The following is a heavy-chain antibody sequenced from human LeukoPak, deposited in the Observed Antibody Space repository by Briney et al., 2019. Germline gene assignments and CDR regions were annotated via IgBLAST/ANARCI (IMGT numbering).Heavy chain of an antibody. Sequence: ASVKVSCKASGGTFSSYAISWVRQAPGQGLEWMGGIIPIFGTANYAQKFQGRVTITTYESTSTAYMELSSLRSEDTAVYYCARDLGLGAGDYWGQGTLVTVSS. CDR3: ARDLGLGAGDY. D-gene: IGHD1-26*01. CDR1: GGTFSSYA. J-gene: IGHJ4*02. V-gene: IGHV1-69*05. CDR2: IIPIFGTA.